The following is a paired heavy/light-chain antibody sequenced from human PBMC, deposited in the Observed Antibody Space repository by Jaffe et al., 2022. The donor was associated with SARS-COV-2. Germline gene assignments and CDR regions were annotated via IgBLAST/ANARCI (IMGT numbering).Heavy chain of an antibody. CDR3: AKTVHYSDTSGFFES. Sequence: EVQLLESGGGSVQPGGSLRLSCVASGFSFTTYGMSWVRQVPGKGLEWVSRIRSSGGNTDYADSVKGRFTVSRDNSKNTLYLQMNTLRVEDTAVYYCAKTVHYSDTSGFFESWGQGTLVTVSS. D-gene: IGHD3-22*01. CDR1: GFSFTTYG. V-gene: IGHV3-23*01. CDR2: IRSSGGNT. J-gene: IGHJ4*02.
Light chain of an antibody. V-gene: IGLV3-21*01. CDR3: QVCENSSDQRYV. CDR1: NIGIKN. CDR2: YDG. Sequence: SYVLTQPPSVSVAPGETARITCWGNNIGIKNVHWYQQKPGQAPVVVISYDGDRPSGIPERFSGSNSGNTATLTISGVEAGDEADYYCQVCENSSDQRYVFGTGTKVTVL. J-gene: IGLJ1*01.